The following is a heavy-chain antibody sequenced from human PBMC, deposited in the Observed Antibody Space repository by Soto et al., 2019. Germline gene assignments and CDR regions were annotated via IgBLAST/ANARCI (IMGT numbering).Heavy chain of an antibody. J-gene: IGHJ4*02. CDR2: ISGHNGNT. Sequence: QVQLMQSGPEVKEPGASVKLSCKASGYTFSNYGLSWVRQAPGQGLEWMGWISGHNGNTIYAQKLQDRVTMTTDTSTRTAYTELRSLGSDDTAVYYCARQPRYSYADSWGPGTLVTVSS. D-gene: IGHD5-18*01. CDR1: GYTFSNYG. CDR3: ARQPRYSYADS. V-gene: IGHV1-18*01.